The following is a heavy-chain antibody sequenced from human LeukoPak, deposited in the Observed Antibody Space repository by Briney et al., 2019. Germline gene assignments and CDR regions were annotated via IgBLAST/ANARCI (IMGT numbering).Heavy chain of an antibody. CDR3: TTYGSGRKFDY. D-gene: IGHD3-10*01. Sequence: KPGGSLRLSCAASGFSFSDAWMSWVRQIPGKGLEWVGRIESKTDGGTTDYAAPVKGRFTISRGDSTNTLYLQMNSLKSEDTAVYYCTTYGSGRKFDYWGQGILVTVSS. CDR2: IESKTDGGTT. J-gene: IGHJ4*02. CDR1: GFSFSDAW. V-gene: IGHV3-15*04.